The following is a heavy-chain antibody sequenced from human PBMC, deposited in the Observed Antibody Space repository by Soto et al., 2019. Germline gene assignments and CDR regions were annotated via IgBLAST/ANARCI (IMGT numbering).Heavy chain of an antibody. CDR1: GFTFSSYS. J-gene: IGHJ6*02. CDR3: ARGKLLMVRGGGMDV. D-gene: IGHD3-10*01. Sequence: GGSLRLSCAASGFTFSSYSMNWVRQAPGKGLEWVSSISSSSSYIYYADSVKGRFTISRDNAKNSLCLQMNSLRAEDTAVYYCARGKLLMVRGGGMDVWGQGTTVTVSS. CDR2: ISSSSSYI. V-gene: IGHV3-21*01.